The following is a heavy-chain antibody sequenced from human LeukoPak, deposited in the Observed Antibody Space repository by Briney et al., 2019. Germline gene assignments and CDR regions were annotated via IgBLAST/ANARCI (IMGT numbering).Heavy chain of an antibody. V-gene: IGHV4-34*09. D-gene: IGHD4-17*01. CDR2: ISHSGTT. CDR1: GGSFSGFY. J-gene: IGHJ4*02. Sequence: SETLSLTCAVYGGSFSGFYWSWIRQPPGKGLEWIGEISHSGTTYYNPSLKSRLTISVDTSKNQFSLKLSSVPAADTAVYYCARSGVWLRGTTAFDYWGQGTLVTVSS. CDR3: ARSGVWLRGTTAFDY.